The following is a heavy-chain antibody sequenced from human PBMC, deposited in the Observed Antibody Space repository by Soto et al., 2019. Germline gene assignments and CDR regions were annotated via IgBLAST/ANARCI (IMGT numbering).Heavy chain of an antibody. D-gene: IGHD3-16*02. Sequence: XGTLSLTCAVSGYSISSGYYWCCIRQPPGKGLEWIGSIYHSGSTYYNPSLKSRVTISVDTSKNQFSLKLSSVTAADTAVYYCASGNDYVWGSYRMGVDFDYWGQGTLVTVSS. J-gene: IGHJ4*02. V-gene: IGHV4-38-2*01. CDR3: ASGNDYVWGSYRMGVDFDY. CDR1: GYSISSGYY. CDR2: IYHSGST.